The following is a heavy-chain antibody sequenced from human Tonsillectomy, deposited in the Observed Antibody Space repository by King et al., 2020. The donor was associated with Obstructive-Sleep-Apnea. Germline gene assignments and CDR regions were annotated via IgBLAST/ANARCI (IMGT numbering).Heavy chain of an antibody. Sequence: LQLQESGPGLVKPSETLSLSCTVSGGSISSSSYYWGWIRQPPGKGLEWIGSMYYSGSTYYNPSLKSRVTISADTSKNQFSLKLSSVTAADTAVYYCERLMITTAGTPHWGPSTLVTVSA. CDR3: ERLMITTAGTPH. CDR2: MYYSGST. CDR1: GGSISSSSYY. D-gene: IGHD1-14*01. J-gene: IGHJ1*01. V-gene: IGHV4-39*07.